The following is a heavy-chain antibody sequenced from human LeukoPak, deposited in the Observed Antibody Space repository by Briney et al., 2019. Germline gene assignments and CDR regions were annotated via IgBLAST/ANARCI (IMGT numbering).Heavy chain of an antibody. J-gene: IGHJ5*02. CDR3: ARDQDIVVVVAALRQREMGGFDP. Sequence: RASVKVSCKASGYTFTNYDINWVRQATGQGPEWMGWMNPKRGNTGYAQKFQGRVTMTRNTSISTAYMELSSLRSDDTAVYYCARDQDIVVVVAALRQREMGGFDPWGQGTLVTVSS. CDR1: GYTFTNYD. V-gene: IGHV1-8*01. CDR2: MNPKRGNT. D-gene: IGHD2-15*01.